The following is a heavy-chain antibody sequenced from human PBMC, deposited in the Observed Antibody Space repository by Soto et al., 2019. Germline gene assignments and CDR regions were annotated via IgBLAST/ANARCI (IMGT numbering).Heavy chain of an antibody. CDR2: INDSGNI. CDR1: GGSFSGYQ. J-gene: IGHJ6*03. V-gene: IGHV4-34*01. CDR3: ARGLILWFGELSRRGGYYYYMDV. D-gene: IGHD3-10*01. Sequence: QVPLQQRGAGLLKPSETLSLTCAVYGGSFSGYQWSWIRQTPGKGLEWIGEINDSGNINYNPSLKSGVTMFLDTPKKQISLKLSSVTAADTAVYYCARGLILWFGELSRRGGYYYYMDVWGKGTTVIVSS.